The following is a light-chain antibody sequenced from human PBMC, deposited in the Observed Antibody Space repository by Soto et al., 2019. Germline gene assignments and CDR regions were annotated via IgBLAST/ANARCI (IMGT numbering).Light chain of an antibody. CDR1: QSLLHSNGYNY. V-gene: IGKV2-28*01. Sequence: DIVMTQSPLSLPVTPGEPASISCRSSQSLLHSNGYNYLDWYLQKPGQSPQLLIYLGSNRASGVPARFSGSGSCTDFTLKISRVEAEDVGIYYCMQALHTPYTFGQGTKLEIK. CDR2: LGS. CDR3: MQALHTPYT. J-gene: IGKJ2*01.